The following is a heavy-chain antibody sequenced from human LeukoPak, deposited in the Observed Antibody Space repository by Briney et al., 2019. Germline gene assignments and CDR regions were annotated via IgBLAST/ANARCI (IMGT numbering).Heavy chain of an antibody. CDR3: ARDRAYSSDYYYYYYMDV. V-gene: IGHV4-4*07. J-gene: IGHJ6*03. D-gene: IGHD6-19*01. CDR1: GGSISSYY. Sequence: SETLSLTCTVSGGSISSYYWSWIRQPAGKGLEWIGRIYTSGSTNYNPSLKSRVTISVDTSKNQFSLKLSSVTAADTAVYYCARDRAYSSDYYYYYYMDVWGKGTTVTVSS. CDR2: IYTSGST.